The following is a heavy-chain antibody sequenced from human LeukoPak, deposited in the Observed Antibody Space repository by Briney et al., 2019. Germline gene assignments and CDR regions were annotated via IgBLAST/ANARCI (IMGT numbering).Heavy chain of an antibody. CDR1: GGSISSYY. CDR2: IYYSGST. J-gene: IGHJ6*01. CDR3: VGGLLGMDV. V-gene: IGHV4-59*01. Sequence: SETLSLTCTVSGGSISSYYWSWIRQPPGKGLEWIGYIYYSGSTNYNPSLKSRVTISVETSKNQFFLKLSSVTAADKAGDYFVGGLLGMDVWGQGATVIVFS.